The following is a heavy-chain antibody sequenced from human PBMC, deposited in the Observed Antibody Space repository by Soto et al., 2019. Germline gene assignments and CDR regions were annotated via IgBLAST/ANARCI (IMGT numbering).Heavy chain of an antibody. Sequence: PGGSLRLSCAASGFTFSSYAMSWVRQAPGKGLEWVSAISGSGGSTYYADSVKGRFTISRDNSKNTLYLQMNSLRAEDTAVYYCAKDLGYCSSTSCYFRPSVIYYYPYYGMDVWGQGTTVTVSS. CDR2: ISGSGGST. CDR1: GFTFSSYA. V-gene: IGHV3-23*01. CDR3: AKDLGYCSSTSCYFRPSVIYYYPYYGMDV. D-gene: IGHD2-2*01. J-gene: IGHJ6*02.